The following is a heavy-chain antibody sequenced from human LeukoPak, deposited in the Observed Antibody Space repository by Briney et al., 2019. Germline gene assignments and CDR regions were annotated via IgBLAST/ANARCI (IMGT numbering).Heavy chain of an antibody. V-gene: IGHV4-34*01. CDR3: ARAYGSGRVDWFDP. J-gene: IGHJ5*02. D-gene: IGHD3-10*01. Sequence: SETLSLTCAVYGGSFSGYYWSWIRQPPGKGLEWIGEVNHSGSTSYNPSLKSRVTISVDTSKNQFSLKLSSVTAADTAVYYCARAYGSGRVDWFDPWGQGTLVVVSS. CDR1: GGSFSGYY. CDR2: VNHSGST.